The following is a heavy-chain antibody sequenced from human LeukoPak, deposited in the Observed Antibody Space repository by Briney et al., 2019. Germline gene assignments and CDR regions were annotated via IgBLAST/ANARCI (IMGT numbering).Heavy chain of an antibody. CDR3: AKDRRMSTVMHVFDY. CDR1: GFTFSSYA. D-gene: IGHD5-24*01. V-gene: IGHV3-30-3*01. Sequence: GGSLRLSCAASGFTFSSYAMHWVRQAPGKGLEWVAVISYDGSNKYYADSVMGRFTISRDNSKNTLFLQMNSLRVEDTAVYYCAKDRRMSTVMHVFDYWGQGTLVTVSS. CDR2: ISYDGSNK. J-gene: IGHJ4*02.